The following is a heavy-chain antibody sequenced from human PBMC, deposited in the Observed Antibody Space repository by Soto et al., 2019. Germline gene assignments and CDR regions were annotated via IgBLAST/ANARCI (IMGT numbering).Heavy chain of an antibody. V-gene: IGHV5-51*01. CDR1: GYSFTSYW. CDR3: ARRPGYCSGGSCYFEYYFDY. J-gene: IGHJ4*02. Sequence: PGESLKISCKGSGYSFTSYWIGWVRQMPGKGLEWMGIIYPGDSDTRYSPSFQGQVTISADKSISTAYLQWSSLKASDTAMYYCARRPGYCSGGSCYFEYYFDYWGQGTLVTVSS. D-gene: IGHD2-15*01. CDR2: IYPGDSDT.